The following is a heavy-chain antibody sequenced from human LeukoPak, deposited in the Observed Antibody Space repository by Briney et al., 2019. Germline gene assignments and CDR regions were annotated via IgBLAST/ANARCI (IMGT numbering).Heavy chain of an antibody. Sequence: SETLSLTCTVSGGSISSSSYYWGWIRQPPGKGLEWIGSIYYSGSTYYNPSLKSRVTIPVDTSKNQFSLKLSSVTAADTAVYYCARMIYYFDYWGQGTLVTVSS. CDR1: GGSISSSSYY. D-gene: IGHD3/OR15-3a*01. CDR3: ARMIYYFDY. CDR2: IYYSGST. V-gene: IGHV4-39*01. J-gene: IGHJ4*02.